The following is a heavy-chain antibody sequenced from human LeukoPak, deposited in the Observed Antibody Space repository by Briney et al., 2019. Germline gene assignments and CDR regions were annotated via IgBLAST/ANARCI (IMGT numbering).Heavy chain of an antibody. CDR3: ARGLPPSTPYSGMGY. CDR2: INPSGGTT. CDR1: GYTFTSYY. J-gene: IGHJ4*02. D-gene: IGHD1-26*01. Sequence: ASVKVSCKASGYTFTSYYMHWVRQAPGQGLEWMGIINPSGGTTSYAQKFQGRVTMTRDTSTSTVYMELSSLRSEDTAVYYCARGLPPSTPYSGMGYWGQGTLVTVSS. V-gene: IGHV1-46*01.